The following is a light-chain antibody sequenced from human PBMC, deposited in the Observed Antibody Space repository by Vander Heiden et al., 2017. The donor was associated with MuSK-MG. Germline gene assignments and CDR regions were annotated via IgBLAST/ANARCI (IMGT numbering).Light chain of an antibody. J-gene: IGLJ2*01. CDR1: SSDVGGYKY. CDR2: DVS. V-gene: IGLV2-14*03. Sequence: QSALTQPASVSGSPGQSITISCTGTSSDVGGYKYVSWYQQHPGKAPKLMIYDVSYRPSGVANRFSGSKSGNTASLTISGLQAEDEADYYCSSDRSISTLVFGGGTKLTVL. CDR3: SSDRSISTLV.